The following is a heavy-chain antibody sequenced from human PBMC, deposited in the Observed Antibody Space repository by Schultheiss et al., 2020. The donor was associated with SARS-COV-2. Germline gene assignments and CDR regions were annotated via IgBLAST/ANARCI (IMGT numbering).Heavy chain of an antibody. CDR2: SAGGGTT. Sequence: GESLKISCAASGFTFSDYYMSWIRQAPGKGLEWVSAVSAGGGTTYYADSVKGRFTISRDDSKHTVYLQMGSLRPEDMAVYYCARVWSLGAALGDAFDIWGQGTMVTVSS. CDR1: GFTFSDYY. J-gene: IGHJ3*02. CDR3: ARVWSLGAALGDAFDI. D-gene: IGHD2-15*01. V-gene: IGHV3-66*01.